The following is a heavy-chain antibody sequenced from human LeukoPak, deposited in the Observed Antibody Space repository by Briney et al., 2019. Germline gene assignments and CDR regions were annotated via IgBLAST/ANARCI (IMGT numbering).Heavy chain of an antibody. Sequence: GGSLRLSCAASGFTFDDYTMHWVRQAPGKGLEWVANIKQDGSEKYYVDSVRGRFTISRDNAKSSLYLQMNSLRAEDTAVYYCARDPSTVTTGYYWGQGTLVTVFS. CDR3: ARDPSTVTTGYY. V-gene: IGHV3-7*01. CDR1: GFTFDDYT. CDR2: IKQDGSEK. D-gene: IGHD4-17*01. J-gene: IGHJ4*02.